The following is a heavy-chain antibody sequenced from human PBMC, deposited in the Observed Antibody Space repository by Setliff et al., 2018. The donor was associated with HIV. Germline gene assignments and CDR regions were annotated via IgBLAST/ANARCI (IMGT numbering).Heavy chain of an antibody. D-gene: IGHD3-3*01. J-gene: IGHJ4*02. CDR3: AREGTTIFGVVIMGGFDY. V-gene: IGHV3-48*03. CDR2: ISSSGSTI. CDR1: GFTFSSYE. Sequence: GGSLRLSCAASGFTFSSYEMNWVRQAPGKGLEWVSDISSSGSTIYYADSVKGRFTISRDNSKNTVYLQMNSLRAEDTAVYYCAREGTTIFGVVIMGGFDYWGQGTLVTVSS.